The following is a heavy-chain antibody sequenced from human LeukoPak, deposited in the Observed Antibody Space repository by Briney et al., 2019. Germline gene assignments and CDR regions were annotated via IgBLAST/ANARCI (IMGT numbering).Heavy chain of an antibody. CDR1: GFRFPSYW. CDR3: SRPTVAHRVDAFDI. V-gene: IGHV5-51*01. J-gene: IGHJ3*02. D-gene: IGHD4-11*01. CDR2: IYPGDSDT. Sequence: GESLKISCMGPGFRFPSYWNALVRQMPGKGLEWMGIIYPGDSDTRYSPSFQGQVTISADKSISTAYLQKSRLKASNTAMYYESRPTVAHRVDAFDIWGQGTMVTVSS.